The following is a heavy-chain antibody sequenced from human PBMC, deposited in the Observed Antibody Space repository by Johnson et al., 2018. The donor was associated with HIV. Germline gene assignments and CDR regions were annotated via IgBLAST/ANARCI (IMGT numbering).Heavy chain of an antibody. J-gene: IGHJ3*02. CDR2: IRNKAKSYTT. D-gene: IGHD2-8*02. CDR3: AKALNYCTGGVCDACDI. Sequence: VQLVESGGGLVQPGGSLRLSCVASGFTFSDYYMDWVRQAPGKGLEWVCRIRNKAKSYTTEDAASVKGRFIILRDDSKNSLYLQMNSLRAEDTAVYYCAKALNYCTGGVCDACDIWGQGTMVTVSS. V-gene: IGHV3-72*01. CDR1: GFTFSDYY.